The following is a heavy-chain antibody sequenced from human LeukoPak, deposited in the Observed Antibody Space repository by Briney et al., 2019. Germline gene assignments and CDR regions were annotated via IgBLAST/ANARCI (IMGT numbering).Heavy chain of an antibody. CDR2: ISSFSGAI. J-gene: IGHJ4*02. V-gene: IGHV3-48*01. D-gene: IGHD3-16*01. CDR3: ARDQGGVGY. Sequence: AGGSLRLSCVASGITFSSYSMNWVRQAPGKGLEWVSYISSFSGAINYADSVKGRFTISRDNAKNSLYLQMNSLRAEDTAVYYCARDQGGVGYWGRGTLVTVSS. CDR1: GITFSSYS.